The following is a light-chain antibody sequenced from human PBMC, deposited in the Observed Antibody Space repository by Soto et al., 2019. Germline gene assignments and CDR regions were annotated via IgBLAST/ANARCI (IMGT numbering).Light chain of an antibody. CDR3: QKCDSAPYT. CDR2: AAS. CDR1: QGIYSH. V-gene: IGKV1-27*01. J-gene: IGKJ2*01. Sequence: DIQMTQSPSSLSASVGDRVTITCRASQGIYSHLAWYQQKAGKVPKLLITAASSLQSGVPSRFSGSGFGTDFTPTISGLQPEDVATYFCQKCDSAPYTFGQGTKLEIK.